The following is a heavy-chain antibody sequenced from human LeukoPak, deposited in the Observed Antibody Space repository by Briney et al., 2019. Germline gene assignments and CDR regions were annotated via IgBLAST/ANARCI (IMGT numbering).Heavy chain of an antibody. CDR3: ARTHTMVRGVIIMDY. CDR2: MYHSGST. Sequence: PSETLSLTCTISGYSVSSGYYWGWIRQPPGKGLECIGTMYHSGSTNYNPSLKSRVTISVDKSKNQFSLKLSSVTAADTAVYYCARTHTMVRGVIIMDYWGQGTLVTVSS. J-gene: IGHJ4*02. D-gene: IGHD3-10*01. V-gene: IGHV4-38-2*02. CDR1: GYSVSSGYY.